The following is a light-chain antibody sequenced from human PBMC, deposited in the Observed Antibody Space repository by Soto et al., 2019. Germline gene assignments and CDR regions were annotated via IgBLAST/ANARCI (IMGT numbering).Light chain of an antibody. CDR2: LGS. Sequence: IVMTQSPLSLPVTPGEPASISCRSSQSLLHSNGYNYLDWYLQKPGQSPQLLIYLGSNRASGVTDTFSGSGTGTDFTLKISRVEAEDVGVYYCMQALQTPYTFGQGTKLEIK. CDR1: QSLLHSNGYNY. CDR3: MQALQTPYT. V-gene: IGKV2-28*01. J-gene: IGKJ2*01.